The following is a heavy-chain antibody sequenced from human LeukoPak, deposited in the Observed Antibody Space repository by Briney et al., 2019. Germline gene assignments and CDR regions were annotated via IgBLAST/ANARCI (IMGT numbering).Heavy chain of an antibody. CDR1: GFTFSDYY. D-gene: IGHD3-10*01. Sequence: NPGGSLRLSCAASGFTFSDYYMSWIRQAPGKGLEWVSYISSSGSTIYYADSVKGRFTISRDNAKNSLYLQMNSLRAEDTAVYYCARVEFYYYYMDVWGKGTTVTVSS. CDR3: ARVEFYYYYMDV. J-gene: IGHJ6*03. V-gene: IGHV3-11*04. CDR2: ISSSGSTI.